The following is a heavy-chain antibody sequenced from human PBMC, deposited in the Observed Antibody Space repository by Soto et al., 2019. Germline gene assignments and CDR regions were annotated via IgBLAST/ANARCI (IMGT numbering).Heavy chain of an antibody. D-gene: IGHD3-22*01. Sequence: GGSLRLSXAASGFTFSDYGMHWVRQAPGKGPEWLAVISYDGTTQHYADSAKGRFTISRDNFKNTLHLQINSLRGEDTAVYYCAKSEDDRSAYVGYFDYWGQGTMVTVSS. CDR3: AKSEDDRSAYVGYFDY. J-gene: IGHJ4*02. CDR2: ISYDGTTQ. V-gene: IGHV3-30*18. CDR1: GFTFSDYG.